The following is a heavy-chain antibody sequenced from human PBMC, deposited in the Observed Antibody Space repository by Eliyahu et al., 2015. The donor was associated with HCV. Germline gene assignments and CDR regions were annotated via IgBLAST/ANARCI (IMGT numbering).Heavy chain of an antibody. V-gene: IGHV3-7*01. CDR1: GFTXXXYW. Sequence: EVQLVESGGGLVQPGGSLXLSXAXSGFTXXXYWMSWVRQAPGKGLEWVANIKQDGSEKYYVDSVKGRFTISRDNAKNSLYLQMNSLRAEDTAVYYCARDNLEMATIAEAFDIWGQGTMVTVSS. J-gene: IGHJ3*02. CDR3: ARDNLEMATIAEAFDI. CDR2: IKQDGSEK. D-gene: IGHD5-24*01.